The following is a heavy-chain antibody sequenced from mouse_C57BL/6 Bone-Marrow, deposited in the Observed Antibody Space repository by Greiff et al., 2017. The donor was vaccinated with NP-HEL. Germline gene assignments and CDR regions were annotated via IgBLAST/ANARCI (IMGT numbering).Heavy chain of an antibody. Sequence: EVMLVESGGGLVKPGGSLKLSCAASGFTFSSYAMSWVRQTPEKRLEWVATISDGGSYTYYPDNVKGRFTISRDNAKNNLYLQMSQLKSEDTAMYYCARGDYGSSYGYWGQGTTLTVSS. J-gene: IGHJ2*01. V-gene: IGHV5-4*03. D-gene: IGHD1-1*01. CDR2: ISDGGSYT. CDR3: ARGDYGSSYGY. CDR1: GFTFSSYA.